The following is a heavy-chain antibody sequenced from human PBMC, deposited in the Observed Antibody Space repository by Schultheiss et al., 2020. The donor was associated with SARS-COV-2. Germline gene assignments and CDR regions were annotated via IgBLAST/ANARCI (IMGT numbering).Heavy chain of an antibody. CDR3: ARVGYDSSGYYYFDY. J-gene: IGHJ4*02. CDR1: GGSISSYY. D-gene: IGHD3-22*01. V-gene: IGHV4-59*12. CDR2: IYYSGST. Sequence: SETLSLTCTVSGGSISSYYWSWIRQPPGKGLEWIGYIYYSGSTNYNPSLKSRVTISVDTSKNQFSLKLSSVTAADTAVYYCARVGYDSSGYYYFDYWGQGTLVTVFS.